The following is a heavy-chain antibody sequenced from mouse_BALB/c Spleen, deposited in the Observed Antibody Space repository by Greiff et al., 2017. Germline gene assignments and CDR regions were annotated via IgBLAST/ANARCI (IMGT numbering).Heavy chain of an antibody. Sequence: EVKLQESGGGLVKPGGSLKLSCAASGYTFSSYTMSWVRQTPEKRLEWVATISSGGSYTYYTDSVKGRFTITRDNAKNTLYLQMSSLKSEDTAMYYCTRVYGSSYWYFDVWGAGTTVTVSS. CDR2: ISSGGSYT. V-gene: IGHV5-6-4*01. CDR1: GYTFSSYT. J-gene: IGHJ1*01. CDR3: TRVYGSSYWYFDV. D-gene: IGHD1-1*01.